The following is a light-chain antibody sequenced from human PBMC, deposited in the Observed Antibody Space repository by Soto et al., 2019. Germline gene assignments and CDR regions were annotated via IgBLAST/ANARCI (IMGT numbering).Light chain of an antibody. Sequence: QSALTQPASVSGSPGQSITISCTGTSSDVGEYKYVSWYQQHPGKPPKLMLYEVTNRPSGVSNRFSGSKSGNTASLTVSGLQAEDEADYYCSSYTSSSTVVFGGGTKLTVL. J-gene: IGLJ2*01. CDR3: SSYTSSSTVV. CDR2: EVT. CDR1: SSDVGEYKY. V-gene: IGLV2-14*01.